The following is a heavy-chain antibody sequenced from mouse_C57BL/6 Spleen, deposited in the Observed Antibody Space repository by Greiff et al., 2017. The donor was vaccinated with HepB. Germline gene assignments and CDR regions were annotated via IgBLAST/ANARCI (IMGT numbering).Heavy chain of an antibody. CDR3: ASASTISDAMDY. CDR1: GFTFSDYG. V-gene: IGHV5-17*01. CDR2: ISSGSSTI. J-gene: IGHJ4*01. Sequence: EAHLVESGGGLVKPGGSLKLSCAASGFTFSDYGMHWVRQAPEKGLEWVAYISSGSSTIYYADTVKGRFTISRDNAKNTLFLQMTSLTSEDTAMYYCASASTISDAMDYWGQGTSVTVSS. D-gene: IGHD2-1*01.